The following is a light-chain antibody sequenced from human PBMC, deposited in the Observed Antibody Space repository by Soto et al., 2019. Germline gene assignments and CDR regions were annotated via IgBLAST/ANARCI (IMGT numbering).Light chain of an antibody. J-gene: IGKJ5*01. CDR1: QSISSW. V-gene: IGKV1-5*01. CDR3: QQYNKGLRIT. Sequence: DIKSTHSPSTXAPPKQTCPTKTCVASQSISSWLTWYQQKQGKDTXLXXXDASSLESGVQASFSSSGSGKELTLTISRRQYEDFGAYYCQQYNKGLRITFGEGTILEI. CDR2: DAS.